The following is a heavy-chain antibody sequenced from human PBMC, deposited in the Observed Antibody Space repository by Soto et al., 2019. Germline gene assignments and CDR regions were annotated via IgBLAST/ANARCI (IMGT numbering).Heavy chain of an antibody. CDR1: GGTFRSYV. Sequence: QVQLVQSGAEVKKAGSSVKVSCKASGGTFRSYVITWVRQAPRQGLEWMGRSIPIFGTANYAQKFQGRVTIIADESTSTAYMELSSLRSEDTAVYYCAIESGLTRGLDVWGQGTTVTVSS. CDR3: AIESGLTRGLDV. D-gene: IGHD3-10*01. J-gene: IGHJ6*02. V-gene: IGHV1-69*18. CDR2: SIPIFGTA.